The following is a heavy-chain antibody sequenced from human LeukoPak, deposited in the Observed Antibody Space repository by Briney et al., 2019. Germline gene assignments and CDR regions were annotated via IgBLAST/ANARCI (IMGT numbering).Heavy chain of an antibody. D-gene: IGHD3-9*01. Sequence: PSETLSLTCAVYGGSFSGYYWSWIRQPPGKGLEWVSAISGSGGSTYYADSVKGRFTISRDNSKNTLYLQMNSLRAEDTAVYYCAKYGSPLLRYFDWLPHLGRDAFDIWGQGTMVTVSS. CDR3: AKYGSPLLRYFDWLPHLGRDAFDI. J-gene: IGHJ3*02. CDR2: ISGSGGST. V-gene: IGHV3-23*01. CDR1: GGSFSGYY.